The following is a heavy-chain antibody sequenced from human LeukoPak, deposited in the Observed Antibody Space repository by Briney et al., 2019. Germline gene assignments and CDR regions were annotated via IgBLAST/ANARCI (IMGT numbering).Heavy chain of an antibody. CDR2: ISYDGSNK. D-gene: IGHD1-1*01. CDR3: ARDALEVVRFPYYYYMDV. Sequence: GSLRLSCAASGFTFSSYVIQWVRQTPGKGLGWVAPISYDGSNKYYADSVKGRFTISRDNSKNTLYLQMNSLRAEDTAVYYCARDALEVVRFPYYYYMDVWGKGTTVTVSS. CDR1: GFTFSSYV. V-gene: IGHV3-30-3*01. J-gene: IGHJ6*03.